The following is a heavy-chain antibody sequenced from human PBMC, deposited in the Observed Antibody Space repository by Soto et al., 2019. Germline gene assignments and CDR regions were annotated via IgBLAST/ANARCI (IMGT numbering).Heavy chain of an antibody. CDR1: GGSFSGYY. Sequence: SETLSLTCAVYGGSFSGYYWSWIRQPPGKGLEWIGEINHSGSTNYNPSLKSRVTISVDTSKNQFSLKLSSVTAADTAVYYCARTPYYYGSGTPWFFDYWGQGTLVTV. V-gene: IGHV4-34*01. J-gene: IGHJ4*02. CDR2: INHSGST. CDR3: ARTPYYYGSGTPWFFDY. D-gene: IGHD3-10*01.